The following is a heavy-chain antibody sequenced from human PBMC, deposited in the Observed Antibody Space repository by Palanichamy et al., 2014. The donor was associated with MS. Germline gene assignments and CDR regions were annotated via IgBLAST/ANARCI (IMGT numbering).Heavy chain of an antibody. D-gene: IGHD5-18*01. CDR3: ARVAGYSYAYGY. Sequence: VQLQQWGGRTVEAFGDPVPHLRCLWWVLQWLLLELDPPAPRKGLEWIGEINLSGGTNYNPSLKSRVTISVDTSKNQFSLNLSSVTAADTAVYYCARVAGYSYAYGYWGQGTLVTVSS. J-gene: IGHJ4*02. CDR1: WVLQWLL. V-gene: IGHV4-34*01. CDR2: INLSGGT.